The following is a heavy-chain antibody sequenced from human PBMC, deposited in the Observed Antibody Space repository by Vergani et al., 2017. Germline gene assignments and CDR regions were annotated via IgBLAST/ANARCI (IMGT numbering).Heavy chain of an antibody. J-gene: IGHJ4*02. CDR2: IFYSGST. D-gene: IGHD4/OR15-4a*01. CDR3: ARSLANSEFDY. V-gene: IGHV4-59*01. Sequence: QVQLQESGPGLVKPSATLSLPCTVSGCPLSSYYWSWIRQPPGKGLEWIGYIFYSGSTNYNPSLKSRVTISVDTSKNQFSLRLSSVTAADTAVYYCARSLANSEFDYWGQGTLVTVSS. CDR1: GCPLSSYY.